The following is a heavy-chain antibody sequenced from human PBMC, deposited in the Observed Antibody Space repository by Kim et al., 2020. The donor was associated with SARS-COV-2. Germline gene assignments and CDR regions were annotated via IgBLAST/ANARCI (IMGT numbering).Heavy chain of an antibody. CDR3: AKDLRVAGTAQGAFDI. D-gene: IGHD6-19*01. CDR1: GFTFSSYG. J-gene: IGHJ3*02. CDR2: ISYDGSNK. Sequence: GGSLRLSCAASGFTFSSYGMHWVRQAPGKGLEWVAVISYDGSNKYYADSVKGRFTISRDNSKNTLYLQMNSLRAEDTAVYYCAKDLRVAGTAQGAFDIWGQGTMVTVSS. V-gene: IGHV3-30*18.